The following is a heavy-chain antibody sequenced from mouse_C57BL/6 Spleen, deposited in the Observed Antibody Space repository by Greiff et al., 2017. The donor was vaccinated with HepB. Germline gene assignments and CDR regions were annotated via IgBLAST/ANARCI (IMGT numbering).Heavy chain of an antibody. CDR2: ISYDGSN. CDR3: AREAVTTVVATWGENY. Sequence: DVQLQESGPGLVKPSQSLSLTCSVTGYSITSGYYWNWIRQFPGNKLEWMGYISYDGSNNYNPSLNNRISITRDTSKNQFFLKLNSVTTEDTATYYCAREAVTTVVATWGENYWGQGTTLTVSS. J-gene: IGHJ2*01. V-gene: IGHV3-6*01. D-gene: IGHD1-1*01. CDR1: GYSITSGYY.